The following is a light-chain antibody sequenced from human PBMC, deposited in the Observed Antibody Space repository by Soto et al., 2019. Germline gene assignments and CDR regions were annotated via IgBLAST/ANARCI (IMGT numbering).Light chain of an antibody. V-gene: IGKV1-5*01. CDR2: DAS. CDR1: QSTSSW. Sequence: IKMTQSPSALSASVGDRVTITCRASQSTSSWLAWYQQKPGKAPRLLIYDASYLERGVPSRFSGSGSGTEFTLTIGDLQPDDLATYYCPQYDIFWTCGPGTKVDIE. J-gene: IGKJ1*01. CDR3: PQYDIFWT.